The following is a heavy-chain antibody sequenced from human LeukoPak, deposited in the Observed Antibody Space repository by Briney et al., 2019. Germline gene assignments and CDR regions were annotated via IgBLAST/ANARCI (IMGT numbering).Heavy chain of an antibody. CDR3: ASFTGAARLRAYYYYYMDV. J-gene: IGHJ6*03. D-gene: IGHD6-6*01. V-gene: IGHV1-69*10. CDR1: GAAFKTYA. Sequence: ASVKVSFTASGAAFKTYAMSWVRQAPGQGLEWMGGIMPIVDMTNYAQKFQGRVTITADESTNTAYMELSSLISDDTAVYYCASFTGAARLRAYYYYYMDVWGQGTTVTVSS. CDR2: IMPIVDMT.